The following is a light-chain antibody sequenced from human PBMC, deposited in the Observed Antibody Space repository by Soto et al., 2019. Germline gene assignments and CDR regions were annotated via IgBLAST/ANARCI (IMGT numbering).Light chain of an antibody. CDR3: QQYGSSPRT. V-gene: IGKV3-20*01. Sequence: EIVLTHSPGTLSLSPGERATLSCRASQSVSSIFLAWYQHKPGQAPRLLIYGASTRATGIPDRFSGSGSGTDFILTISRLEPEDFAVYYCQQYGSSPRTFGHGTRVEIK. J-gene: IGKJ1*01. CDR1: QSVSSIF. CDR2: GAS.